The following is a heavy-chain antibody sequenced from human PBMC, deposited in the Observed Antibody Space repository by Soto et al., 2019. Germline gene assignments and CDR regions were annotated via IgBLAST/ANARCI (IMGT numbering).Heavy chain of an antibody. CDR3: ARHGTYYVFWSGYSKPYGMDV. CDR1: GGPIGISSYY. J-gene: IGHJ6*02. D-gene: IGHD3-3*01. CDR2: IYYSGST. V-gene: IGHV4-39*01. Sequence: SETLSLTCTVSGGPIGISSYYWGWIRQPPGKGLEWIGSIYYSGSTYYNPSLKSRVTISVDTSKNQFSLKLSSVTAADTAVYYCARHGTYYVFWSGYSKPYGMDVWGQGTTVT.